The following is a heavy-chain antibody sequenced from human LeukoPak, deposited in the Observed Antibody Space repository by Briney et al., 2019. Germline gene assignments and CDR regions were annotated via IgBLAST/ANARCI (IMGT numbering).Heavy chain of an antibody. V-gene: IGHV3-33*06. J-gene: IGHJ2*01. CDR2: IWYDGSNK. D-gene: IGHD2-15*01. Sequence: GRSLRLSCAASGFTFSSYGMHWVRQAPGKGLEWVAVIWYDGSNKYHADSVKGRFTISRDNSKNTLYLQMNSLRAEDTAVYYCAKEVARCLDLWGRGTLVTVSS. CDR1: GFTFSSYG. CDR3: AKEVARCLDL.